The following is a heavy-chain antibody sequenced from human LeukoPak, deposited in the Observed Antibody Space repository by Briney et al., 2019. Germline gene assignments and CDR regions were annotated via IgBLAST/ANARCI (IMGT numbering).Heavy chain of an antibody. V-gene: IGHV4-59*01. CDR3: ARVARLGELSSYNWFDP. D-gene: IGHD3-16*02. Sequence: SETLSLTCTVSGGSISSYYWSWIRQPPGKGLEWIGYIYYSGSTNYNPSLKSRVTISVELSKNQFSLKLSSVTAADTAVYYCARVARLGELSSYNWFDPWGQGTLVTVSS. J-gene: IGHJ5*02. CDR1: GGSISSYY. CDR2: IYYSGST.